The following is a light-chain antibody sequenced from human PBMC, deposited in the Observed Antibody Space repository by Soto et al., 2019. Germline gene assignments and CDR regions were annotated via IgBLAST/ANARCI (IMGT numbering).Light chain of an antibody. CDR2: GAS. J-gene: IGKJ3*01. CDR1: QNISIY. V-gene: IGKV1-39*01. CDR3: QQSYSTPFT. Sequence: DIQMTQSPSSLSASVGDRVTITCRASQNISIYLNWYQQKPGKAPNLLIYGASNLQSGVPSRFSGSGSGTDFTLTISSLQPEDFASFYCQQSYSTPFTFGPGTKVDIK.